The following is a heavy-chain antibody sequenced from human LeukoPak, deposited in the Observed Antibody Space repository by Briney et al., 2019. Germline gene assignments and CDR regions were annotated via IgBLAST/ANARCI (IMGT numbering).Heavy chain of an antibody. V-gene: IGHV3-23*01. Sequence: GGTLRLSCAASGFTFSSYGINWVRQAPGKGLEWVSAISGSGGSAYYADSVKGRFTISRDNSKNTLYLQMNSLRAEDTAVYYFAKWGHYYDSSGYSLPGGCDYWGQGTLVTVSS. CDR1: GFTFSSYG. CDR2: ISGSGGSA. J-gene: IGHJ4*02. CDR3: AKWGHYYDSSGYSLPGGCDY. D-gene: IGHD3-22*01.